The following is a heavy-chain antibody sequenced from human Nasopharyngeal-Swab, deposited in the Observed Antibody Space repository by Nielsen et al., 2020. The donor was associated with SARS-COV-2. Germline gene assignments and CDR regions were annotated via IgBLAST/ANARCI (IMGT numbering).Heavy chain of an antibody. J-gene: IGHJ5*02. CDR1: GGSISSYY. D-gene: IGHD6-6*01. Sequence: SETLSLTCTVSGGSISSYYWGWIRQPPGKGLEWIGYIYYSGSTNYNPSLKSRVTISVDTSKNQFSLKLSSVTAADTAVYYCARSKAAHNWFDPWGQGTLVTVSS. CDR3: ARSKAAHNWFDP. V-gene: IGHV4-59*01. CDR2: IYYSGST.